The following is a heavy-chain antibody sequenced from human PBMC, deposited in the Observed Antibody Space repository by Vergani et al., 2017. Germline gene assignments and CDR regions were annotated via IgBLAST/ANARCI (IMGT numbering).Heavy chain of an antibody. CDR3: ARLKDYYGSGSYHPPPFDY. CDR2: IDPSDSYT. V-gene: IGHV5-10-1*01. CDR1: GYSFTSYW. J-gene: IGHJ4*02. Sequence: EVQLVQSGAEVKKPGESLRISCKGSGYSFTSYWISWVRQMPGKGLEWMGRIDPSDSYTNYSPSFQGHVTISADKSISTAYLQWRSLKASDTAMYYCARLKDYYGSGSYHPPPFDYWGQGTLVTVSS. D-gene: IGHD3-10*01.